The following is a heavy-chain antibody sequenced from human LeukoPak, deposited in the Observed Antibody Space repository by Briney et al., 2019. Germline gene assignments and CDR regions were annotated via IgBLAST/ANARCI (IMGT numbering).Heavy chain of an antibody. J-gene: IGHJ4*02. CDR1: GFTFSSYA. CDR2: ISYDGSNK. CDR3: ARDLALLDY. Sequence: PGGSLRLSCAASGFTFSSYAIHWVRQAPGKGLEWVAVISYDGSNKYCADSVKGRFTISRDNSKNTLYLQMNSLRTEDTAVYYCARDLALLDYWGQGTLVTVSS. V-gene: IGHV3-30-3*01.